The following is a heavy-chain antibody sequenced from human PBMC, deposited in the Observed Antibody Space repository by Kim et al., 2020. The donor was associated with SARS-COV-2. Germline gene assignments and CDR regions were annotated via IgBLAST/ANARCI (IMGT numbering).Heavy chain of an antibody. D-gene: IGHD3-3*01. Sequence: GGSLRLSCAASGFTFSDYYMSWIRQAPGKGLEWVSYISSSGSTIYYADSVKGRFTISRDNAKNSLYLQMNSLRAEDTAVYYCASGDDFWSGYPLNNWFDPWGQGTLVTVSS. CDR3: ASGDDFWSGYPLNNWFDP. CDR2: ISSSGSTI. CDR1: GFTFSDYY. J-gene: IGHJ5*02. V-gene: IGHV3-11*01.